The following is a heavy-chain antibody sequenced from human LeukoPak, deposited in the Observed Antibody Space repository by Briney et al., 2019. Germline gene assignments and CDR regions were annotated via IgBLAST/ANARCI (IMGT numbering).Heavy chain of an antibody. Sequence: PSETLSLTCTVSGGSISSGDYYWSWIRQPPGKGLEWIGYIYYSGSTYYNPSLKSRVTISVDKSKNQFSLKLSSVTAADTAVYYCAKVAGTVHVDYWGQGTLVTVSS. D-gene: IGHD6-19*01. J-gene: IGHJ4*02. CDR3: AKVAGTVHVDY. CDR1: GGSISSGDYY. V-gene: IGHV4-30-4*01. CDR2: IYYSGST.